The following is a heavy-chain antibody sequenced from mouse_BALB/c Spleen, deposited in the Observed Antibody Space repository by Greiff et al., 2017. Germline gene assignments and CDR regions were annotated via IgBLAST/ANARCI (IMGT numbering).Heavy chain of an antibody. V-gene: IGHV1S29*02. CDR3: ASTLRRTDWYFDV. Sequence: VQLQQSGPELVKPGASVKLSCTASGYTFTDYNMHWVKQSPGKGLEWIGNIYPDNGCTGYNQKFKSKATLTDDNYSNTAYLELSSLTSEDSAVYYCASTLRRTDWYFDVWGAGTTVTVSS. CDR2: IYPDNGCT. D-gene: IGHD1-2*01. J-gene: IGHJ1*01. CDR1: GYTFTDYN.